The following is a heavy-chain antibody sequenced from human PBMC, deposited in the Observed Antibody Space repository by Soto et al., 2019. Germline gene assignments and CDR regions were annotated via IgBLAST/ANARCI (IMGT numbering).Heavy chain of an antibody. D-gene: IGHD5-12*01. V-gene: IGHV4-59*01. J-gene: IGHJ4*02. CDR2: IHYNGNT. CDR3: AREGNLGRWLQPLDF. CDR1: GDSISAYS. Sequence: QVQLQVSGPGLVKPSETLSLTCTVSGDSISAYSWSWVRQPPRKGLEWIGNIHYNGNTKYNPSLKSRVTMSLDTSKNQFSLRLISVTAADTAKYFCAREGNLGRWLQPLDFWGQGTLVTVSS.